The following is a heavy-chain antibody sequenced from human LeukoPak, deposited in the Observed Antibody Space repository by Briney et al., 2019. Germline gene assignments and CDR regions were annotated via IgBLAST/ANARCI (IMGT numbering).Heavy chain of an antibody. CDR3: ARDPSYEVWSDYPYYFDY. CDR1: GYTFTSYY. D-gene: IGHD3-3*01. J-gene: IGHJ4*02. CDR2: VNPGAGYT. V-gene: IGHV1-46*01. Sequence: ASVKVSCKASGYTFTSYYMHWVRQAPGLGLEWMGIVNPGAGYTNYAQKFQGRVIMTTDTSTSTVDMEPSSLRSEDTAVYYCARDPSYEVWSDYPYYFDYWGQGTLVTVSS.